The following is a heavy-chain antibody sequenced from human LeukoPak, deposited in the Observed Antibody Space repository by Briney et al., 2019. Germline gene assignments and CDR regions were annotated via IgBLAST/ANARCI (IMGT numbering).Heavy chain of an antibody. Sequence: PSETLSLTCTVSGGSISSGDYYWSWLRQPPGKGLEGSGYIYYSGSTYYNPSLKSRVTISVDTSKNQYSLKLSSVTAADTAVYYCARDRFWSGNYYYYGMDVWGQGTTVTVSS. V-gene: IGHV4-30-4*01. CDR2: IYYSGST. J-gene: IGHJ6*02. D-gene: IGHD3-3*01. CDR3: ARDRFWSGNYYYYGMDV. CDR1: GGSISSGDYY.